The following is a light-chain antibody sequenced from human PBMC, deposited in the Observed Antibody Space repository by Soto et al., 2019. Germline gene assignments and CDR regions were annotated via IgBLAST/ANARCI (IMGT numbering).Light chain of an antibody. CDR1: QSISRW. V-gene: IGKV1-39*01. J-gene: IGKJ5*01. CDR3: KQSYGTPIT. CDR2: AAY. Sequence: DIQMTQSPSTLSASVGDRVTITCRASQSISRWLAWHQQKPGKAPKLLIYAAYSLQSGVQLRFSGSGSGTDFTLTITSLQPEDFATYYCKQSYGTPITFGQGTRLEIK.